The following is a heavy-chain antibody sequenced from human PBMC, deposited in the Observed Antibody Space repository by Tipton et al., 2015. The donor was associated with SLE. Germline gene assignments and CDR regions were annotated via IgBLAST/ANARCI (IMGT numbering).Heavy chain of an antibody. V-gene: IGHV4-39*07. CDR1: GGSVSSGSYY. D-gene: IGHD1-1*01. CDR2: IYYSGST. J-gene: IGHJ4*02. CDR3: ARASERIGHFDY. Sequence: PGLVKPSETLSLTCTVSGGSVSSGSYYWAWIRQPPGKGPEWIGTIYYSGSTYYYPSLKSRVTISVDTSKNQFSLRLSSVTAADTAVYYCARASERIGHFDYWGRGTLVTVSS.